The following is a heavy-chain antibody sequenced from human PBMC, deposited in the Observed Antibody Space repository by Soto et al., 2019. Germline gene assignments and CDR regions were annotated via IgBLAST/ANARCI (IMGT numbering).Heavy chain of an antibody. V-gene: IGHV4-34*01. CDR1: GGSFSGYY. J-gene: IGHJ4*02. Sequence: SETLSLTCAVYGGSFSGYYWSWIRQPPGKGLEWIGEINHSGSTNYNPSLKSRVTISVDTSKNQFSLKLSSVTAADTAVYYCAAGWTVAGGNDYWGQGTLVTVSS. CDR3: AAGWTVAGGNDY. D-gene: IGHD6-19*01. CDR2: INHSGST.